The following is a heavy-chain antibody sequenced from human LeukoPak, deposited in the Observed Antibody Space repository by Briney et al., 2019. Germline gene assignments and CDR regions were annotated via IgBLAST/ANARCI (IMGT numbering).Heavy chain of an antibody. V-gene: IGHV4-4*07. CDR1: DGSISSYY. CDR3: ARGGTGSTAFDY. D-gene: IGHD1-7*01. Sequence: PSESLSLTCTVSDGSISSYYWTWIRQPAGKGLEWIGRIYASGSANYNPSLQSRVTMSVDTSKNQFSLKLSSVTAADTAVYYCARGGTGSTAFDYWGQGTLVTVSS. CDR2: IYASGSA. J-gene: IGHJ4*02.